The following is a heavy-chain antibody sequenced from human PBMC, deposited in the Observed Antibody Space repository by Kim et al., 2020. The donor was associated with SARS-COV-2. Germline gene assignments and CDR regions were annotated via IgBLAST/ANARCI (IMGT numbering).Heavy chain of an antibody. CDR2: ISSSGSTI. CDR1: GFTFSDYY. Sequence: GGSLRLSCAASGFTFSDYYMSWIRQAPGKGLEWVSYISSSGSTIYYADSVKGRFTISRDNAKNSLYLQMNSLRAEDTAVYYCARDQWLPYYYYVMDVWGQGTTVTVSS. D-gene: IGHD6-19*01. V-gene: IGHV3-11*01. CDR3: ARDQWLPYYYYVMDV. J-gene: IGHJ6*02.